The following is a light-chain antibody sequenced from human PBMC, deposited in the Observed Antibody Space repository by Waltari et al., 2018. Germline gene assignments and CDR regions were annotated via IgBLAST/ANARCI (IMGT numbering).Light chain of an antibody. CDR1: QSFSSW. CDR2: KAS. J-gene: IGKJ2*01. Sequence: DIQLTQSPSTLSASVGDRLTITFRASQSFSSWLAWYQQKPGKAPKLLIYKASSLESGVPSRFSGSGSGTEFTLTISSLQPDDFATYYCQQYNSRGTFGQGTKLEIK. V-gene: IGKV1-5*03. CDR3: QQYNSRGT.